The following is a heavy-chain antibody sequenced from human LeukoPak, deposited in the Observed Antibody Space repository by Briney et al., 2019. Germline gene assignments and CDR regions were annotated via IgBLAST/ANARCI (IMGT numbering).Heavy chain of an antibody. CDR1: GGIFSSYA. J-gene: IGHJ4*02. CDR2: IIPIFGTA. CDR3: ASGMITFGGVIANFDY. Sequence: SVKVSCKASGGIFSSYATSWVRQAPGQGLEWMGRIIPIFGTANYAQKFQGRVTITTDESTSTAYMELSSLRSEDTAVYYCASGMITFGGVIANFDYWGQGTLVTVSS. D-gene: IGHD3-16*02. V-gene: IGHV1-69*05.